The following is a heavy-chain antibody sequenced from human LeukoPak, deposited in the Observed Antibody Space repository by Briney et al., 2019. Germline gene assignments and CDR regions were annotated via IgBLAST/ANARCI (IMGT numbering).Heavy chain of an antibody. CDR2: INPNSGGT. V-gene: IGHV1-2*02. Sequence: GASVKVSCKASGYTFTGYYMHWVRQAPGQGLEWMGWINPNSGGTNYAQKFQGRVTMTRDTSISTAYMELSRLRSDDTAVYYCAKFDESSPERDCTNGVCYSHLSHHGMDVWGQGTTVTVSS. J-gene: IGHJ6*02. D-gene: IGHD2-8*01. CDR3: AKFDESSPERDCTNGVCYSHLSHHGMDV. CDR1: GYTFTGYY.